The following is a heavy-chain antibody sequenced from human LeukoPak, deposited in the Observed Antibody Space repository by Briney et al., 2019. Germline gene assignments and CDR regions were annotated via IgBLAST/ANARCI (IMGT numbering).Heavy chain of an antibody. V-gene: IGHV4-59*11. CDR1: TGSISSQY. D-gene: IGHD1-14*01. CDR2: IYSSGIT. CDR3: ARDFFGILDY. J-gene: IGHJ4*02. Sequence: SETLSLTCTVSTGSISSQYWSWIRQPPGKGLGWVGYIYSSGITKYNPSLKSRVTISVDTSKKQFSLRLTSVTAADTAVYYCARDFFGILDYWGQGTVVTVSS.